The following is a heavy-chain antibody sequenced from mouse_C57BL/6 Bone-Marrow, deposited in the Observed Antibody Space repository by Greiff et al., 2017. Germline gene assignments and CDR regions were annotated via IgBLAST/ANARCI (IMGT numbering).Heavy chain of an antibody. Sequence: DVQLVESGGGLVQPGGSMKLSCAASGFTFSDACMDWVRQSPEKGLEWVAEIRHKANNHATYYAESLQGRLTFSRDDSKSSGYLQMNSVRAEDTGIYYGGITTVVGRCDYWGQGTTLTVSS. CDR2: IRHKANNHAT. D-gene: IGHD1-1*01. CDR1: GFTFSDAC. V-gene: IGHV6-6*01. J-gene: IGHJ2*01. CDR3: GITTVVGRCDY.